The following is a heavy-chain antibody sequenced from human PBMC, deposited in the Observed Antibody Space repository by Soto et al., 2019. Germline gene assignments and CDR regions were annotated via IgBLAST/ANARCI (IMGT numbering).Heavy chain of an antibody. Sequence: QVQLVESGGGVVQPGRSLRLSCAASGFTFSSYAMHWVRQAPGKGLEWVAVISYDGSNKYYADSVKGRFTISRDNSKNTLYLQMNSLRAEDTAVYYCARDLRGIQLWTHYYYYGMDVW. V-gene: IGHV3-30-3*01. CDR2: ISYDGSNK. D-gene: IGHD5-18*01. J-gene: IGHJ6*01. CDR3: ARDLRGIQLWTHYYYYGMDV. CDR1: GFTFSSYA.